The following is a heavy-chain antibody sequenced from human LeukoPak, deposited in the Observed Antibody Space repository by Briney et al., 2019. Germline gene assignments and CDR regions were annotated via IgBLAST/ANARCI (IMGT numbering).Heavy chain of an antibody. Sequence: ASVKVSCKASGYTFTGYYMHWVRQAPGQGLKWMGWINPNSGGTNYAQKFQGRVTMTRDTSISTAYMELSRLRSDDTAVYYCARLYLPATRFDYWGQGTLVTVSS. J-gene: IGHJ4*02. CDR1: GYTFTGYY. V-gene: IGHV1-2*02. CDR3: ARLYLPATRFDY. D-gene: IGHD5-24*01. CDR2: INPNSGGT.